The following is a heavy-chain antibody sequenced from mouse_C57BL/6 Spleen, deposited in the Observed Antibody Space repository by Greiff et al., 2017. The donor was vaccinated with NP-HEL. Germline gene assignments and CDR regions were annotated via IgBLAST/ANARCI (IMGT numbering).Heavy chain of an antibody. CDR3: AREGELEYFDV. CDR1: GFTFSDYY. Sequence: EVQLVESEGGLVQPGSSMKLSCTASGFTFSDYYMAWVRQVPEKGLEWVANINYDGSSTYYLDSLKSRFIISRDNAKNILYLQMSSLKSEDTATYYCAREGELEYFDVWGTGTTVTVSS. CDR2: INYDGSST. J-gene: IGHJ1*03. V-gene: IGHV5-16*01. D-gene: IGHD3-3*01.